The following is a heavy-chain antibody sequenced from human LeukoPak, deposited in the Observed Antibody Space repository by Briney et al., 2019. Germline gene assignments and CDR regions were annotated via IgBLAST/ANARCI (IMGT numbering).Heavy chain of an antibody. Sequence: SETLSLTCTVSGGSISSGDYYWSWIRQPPGKGLEWIGYIYYSGSTYYNPSLKSRVTISVDTSKNQFSLKLSSVTAADTAVNYCARDNPTRYYYGSGSHKGFDYWGQGTLVTVSS. V-gene: IGHV4-30-4*08. CDR3: ARDNPTRYYYGSGSHKGFDY. CDR1: GGSISSGDYY. D-gene: IGHD3-10*01. J-gene: IGHJ4*02. CDR2: IYYSGST.